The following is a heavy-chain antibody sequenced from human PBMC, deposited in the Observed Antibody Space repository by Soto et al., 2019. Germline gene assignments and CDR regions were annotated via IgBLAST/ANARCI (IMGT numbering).Heavy chain of an antibody. CDR2: IYYSGST. V-gene: IGHV4-30-4*01. Sequence: SETLSLTCTVSGGSISSGDYYWSWIRQPPGKGLEWTGYIYYSGSTYYNPSLKSRVTISVDTSKNQFSLKLSSVTAADTAVYYCALTYYYDSSGYYRAFDIWGQGTMVTVSS. CDR1: GGSISSGDYY. D-gene: IGHD3-22*01. J-gene: IGHJ3*02. CDR3: ALTYYYDSSGYYRAFDI.